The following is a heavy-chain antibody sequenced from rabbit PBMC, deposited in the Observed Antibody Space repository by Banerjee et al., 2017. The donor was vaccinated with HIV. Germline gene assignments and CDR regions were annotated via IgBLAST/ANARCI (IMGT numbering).Heavy chain of an antibody. Sequence: QQQLEESGGGLVKPGGTLTLTCTASGFTISSGYYMCWVRQAPGKRPEWIACIYGGDGSTYYATWAKGRFTISKTSSTTVTLQMTSLTAADTATYFCARWDSYDDYGDYLRANLWGPGTLVTVS. CDR2: IYGGDGST. CDR3: ARWDSYDDYGDYLRANL. J-gene: IGHJ4*01. D-gene: IGHD2-1*01. CDR1: GFTISSGYY. V-gene: IGHV1S45*01.